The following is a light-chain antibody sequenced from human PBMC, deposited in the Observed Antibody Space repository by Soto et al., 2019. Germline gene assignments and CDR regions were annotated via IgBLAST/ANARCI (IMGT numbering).Light chain of an antibody. V-gene: IGKV3-20*01. CDR1: QSVSNNF. CDR2: GAS. Sequence: DIVLTQSPGTLSLSLGERATLSCRASQSVSNNFLAWYQQKPGQAPRLLIYGASSRATGVPDRFSGSGSGTDFTLTISRLETEDFGVYYCQQYATSPPRTFGQGTKVDIK. CDR3: QQYATSPPRT. J-gene: IGKJ1*01.